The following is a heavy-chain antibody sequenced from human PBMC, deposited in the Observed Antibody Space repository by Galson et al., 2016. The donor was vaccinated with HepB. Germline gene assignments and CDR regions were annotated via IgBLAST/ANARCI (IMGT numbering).Heavy chain of an antibody. Sequence: SVKVSCKASGYTFTTYAMYWVRQAPGQRLEWMGWINAANGDTKYSRKLQGRGTITWDTSANTAYMELSSLRSEDTAVYYCARGHIVATVDYYYYGLDVWGQGTTVTVAS. V-gene: IGHV1-3*01. CDR2: INAANGDT. J-gene: IGHJ6*02. CDR1: GYTFTTYA. D-gene: IGHD5-12*01. CDR3: ARGHIVATVDYYYYGLDV.